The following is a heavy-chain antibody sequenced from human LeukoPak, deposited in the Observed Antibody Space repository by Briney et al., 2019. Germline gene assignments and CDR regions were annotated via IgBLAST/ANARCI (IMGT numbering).Heavy chain of an antibody. J-gene: IGHJ4*02. Sequence: ASVKVSCKVSGYTLTELAMHWVRQAPGKGLGWMGGFDPEDGETIYAQKFQGRVTMTEDTSTDTAYMELSSLRSEDTAVYYCATRAGYSNDYWGQGTLVTVSS. CDR2: FDPEDGET. CDR3: ATRAGYSNDY. V-gene: IGHV1-24*01. CDR1: GYTLTELA. D-gene: IGHD3-9*01.